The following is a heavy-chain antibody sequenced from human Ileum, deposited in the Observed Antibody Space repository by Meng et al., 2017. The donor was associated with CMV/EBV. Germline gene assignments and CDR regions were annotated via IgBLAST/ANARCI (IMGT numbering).Heavy chain of an antibody. V-gene: IGHV1-46*01. Sequence: QVHLVQSGSEVKKPGASLKVSCTASGYTLSTYHMHWLRQAPGQGLEWLGKINPSNGDTDYAQQFEGRVNMNTDTSTNTVYLEVSSLTSDDTAVFYCARVLVAGRAEYHYWGQGTLVTVSS. CDR1: GYTLSTYH. D-gene: IGHD6-19*01. J-gene: IGHJ4*02. CDR2: INPSNGDT. CDR3: ARVLVAGRAEYHY.